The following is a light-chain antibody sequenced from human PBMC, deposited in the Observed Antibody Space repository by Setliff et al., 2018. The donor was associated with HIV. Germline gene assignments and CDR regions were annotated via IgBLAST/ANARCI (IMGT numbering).Light chain of an antibody. CDR3: SAWRSSGPLVV. CDR2: QVS. J-gene: IGLJ1*01. V-gene: IGLV2-14*01. CDR1: NSDIGGYNY. Sequence: QSVLTQPASVSGSPGQSITISCTGTNSDIGGYNYVSWYQQHPGKGPKLIIFQVSNRPSGISDRFSGAKSGNTASLTISGLQAEDEAEYHCSAWRSSGPLVVFGTGTKGTVL.